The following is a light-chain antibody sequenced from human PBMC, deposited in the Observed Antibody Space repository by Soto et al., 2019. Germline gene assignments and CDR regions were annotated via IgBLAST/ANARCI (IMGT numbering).Light chain of an antibody. J-gene: IGLJ2*01. CDR2: QDT. V-gene: IGLV3-1*01. CDR1: KMGSKY. CDR3: QAWDSSTHVV. Sequence: SYELTQPPSVSVSPGQTASITCSGDKMGSKYACWYQQKPGQSPVLVMYQDTKRPAGIPERFSGSNSGNTATLTISGTQAMDEADYYCQAWDSSTHVVFGGGTKLTAL.